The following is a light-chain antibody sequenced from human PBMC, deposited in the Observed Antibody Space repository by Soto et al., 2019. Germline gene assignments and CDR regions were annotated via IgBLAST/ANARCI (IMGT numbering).Light chain of an antibody. Sequence: SVLTQPASVSGSTGQSITISCTGTSSDVGGYIYVSWYQQHPGKAPKLMIYEVSNRPSGVSNRFSGSKSSNTASLTISGLQAEDEADYYCGSYTSSNTYVFGTGTKVTVL. CDR3: GSYTSSNTYV. J-gene: IGLJ1*01. V-gene: IGLV2-14*01. CDR2: EVS. CDR1: SSDVGGYIY.